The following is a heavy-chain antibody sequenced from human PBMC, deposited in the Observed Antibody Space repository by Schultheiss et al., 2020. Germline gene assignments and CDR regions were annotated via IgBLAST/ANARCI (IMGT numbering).Heavy chain of an antibody. CDR2: MWYDGSNK. CDR1: GFTFSRYG. CDR3: AKAYCSSTSCYYAPDY. J-gene: IGHJ4*02. Sequence: GGSLRLSCAASGFTFSRYGMHWVRQAPGKGLEWVAVMWYDGSNKYYADSVKGRFTISRDNSKNTLYLQMNSLRAEDTAVYYCAKAYCSSTSCYYAPDYWGQGALVTVSS. D-gene: IGHD2-2*01. V-gene: IGHV3-30*02.